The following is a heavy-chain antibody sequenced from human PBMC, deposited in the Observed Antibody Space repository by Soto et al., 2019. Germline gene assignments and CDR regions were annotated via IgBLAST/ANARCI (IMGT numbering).Heavy chain of an antibody. CDR2: INPNSGGT. D-gene: IGHD5-18*01. CDR3: ARDEKNGYSYGYIDY. J-gene: IGHJ4*02. CDR1: GYTFTGYY. V-gene: IGHV1-2*02. Sequence: QVQLVQSGAEVKKPGASVKVSCKASGYTFTGYYMHWVRQAPGQGLEWVGWINPNSGGTNYAQKFHARVTMTRNTTISTDYMEQSRLRSDGTAVYYCARDEKNGYSYGYIDYWGQGTLVTVSS.